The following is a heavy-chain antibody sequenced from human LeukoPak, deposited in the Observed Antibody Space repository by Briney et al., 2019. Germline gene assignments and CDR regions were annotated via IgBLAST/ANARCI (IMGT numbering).Heavy chain of an antibody. V-gene: IGHV1-46*01. D-gene: IGHD5-18*01. CDR1: GYTFTSYY. CDR2: INPTAGST. CDR3: ARGVDAALGAFDV. J-gene: IGHJ3*01. Sequence: ASVKVSCKASGYTFTSYYIHWVRQAPGQGLEWMGIINPTAGSTSYAQKFQGRVTMTRDTSTSTVYMELSGLRSEDAAVYYCARGVDAALGAFDVWGQGTMVTVSS.